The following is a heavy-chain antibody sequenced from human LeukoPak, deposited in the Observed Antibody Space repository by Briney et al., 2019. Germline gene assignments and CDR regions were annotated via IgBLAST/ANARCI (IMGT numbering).Heavy chain of an antibody. CDR2: INPSGGST. V-gene: IGHV1-46*01. CDR3: ARVIAAAGNEPHDAFDI. J-gene: IGHJ3*02. CDR1: GYTFTSYY. Sequence: ASVKVSCKASGYTFTSYYMHWVRQAPGQGLEWMGIINPSGGSTSYAQKFQGRVTMTRDTSTSTVYMELSSLRSEDTAVYYCARVIAAAGNEPHDAFDIWGQGTMVTVSS. D-gene: IGHD6-13*01.